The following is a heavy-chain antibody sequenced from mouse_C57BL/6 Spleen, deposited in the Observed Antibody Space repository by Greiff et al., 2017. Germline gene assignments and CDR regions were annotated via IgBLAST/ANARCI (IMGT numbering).Heavy chain of an antibody. CDR1: GFTFSDYG. Sequence: DVKLVESGGGLVKPGGSLKLSCAASGFTFSDYGMPWFRQAPEKGLEWVAYISSGSSTIYYADTVKGRFTISRDNAKNTLFLQMTSLRSEDTAMYYCARSSSFAYWGQGTLVTVSA. D-gene: IGHD1-3*01. CDR2: ISSGSSTI. V-gene: IGHV5-17*01. J-gene: IGHJ3*01. CDR3: ARSSSFAY.